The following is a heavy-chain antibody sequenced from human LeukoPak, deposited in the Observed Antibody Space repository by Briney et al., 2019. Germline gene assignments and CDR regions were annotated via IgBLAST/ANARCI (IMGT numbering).Heavy chain of an antibody. Sequence: SKTLSLTCTVSGGSISSYYWSWIRQPPGKGLEWIGYIYYSGSTNYNPSLKSRVTISVDTSKNQFSLKLSSVTAADTAVYYCARAGDGYTYRRWGQGTLVTVSS. CDR2: IYYSGST. CDR1: GGSISSYY. V-gene: IGHV4-59*01. D-gene: IGHD5-24*01. J-gene: IGHJ4*02. CDR3: ARAGDGYTYRR.